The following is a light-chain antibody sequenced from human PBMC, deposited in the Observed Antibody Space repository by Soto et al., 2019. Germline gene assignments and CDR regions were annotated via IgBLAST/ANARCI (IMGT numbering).Light chain of an antibody. CDR1: SSDVGAYNY. CDR3: TSHAGTINFPYI. Sequence: SVLTRPPSASGSHGQSVTVSCTGTSSDVGAYNYVSWYQHHPGKAPKLMVYEVNKRPSGVPDRFSGSKSGNTASLTVSGLQAEDAADYYCTSHAGTINFPYIFGTGTKVTV. CDR2: EVN. J-gene: IGLJ1*01. V-gene: IGLV2-8*01.